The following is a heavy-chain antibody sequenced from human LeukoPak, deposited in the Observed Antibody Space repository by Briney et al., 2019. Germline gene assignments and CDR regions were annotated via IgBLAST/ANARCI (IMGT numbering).Heavy chain of an antibody. CDR2: ISWNSGSI. CDR3: AKGSRSPRRDGYNSNYYYGMDV. J-gene: IGHJ6*02. D-gene: IGHD5-24*01. V-gene: IGHV3-9*01. Sequence: PGRSLRLSCAASGFTFDDYAMHWVRQAPGKGLEWVSGISWNSGSIGYADSVKGRFTISRDNAKNSLYLQMNSLRAEDTALYYCAKGSRSPRRDGYNSNYYYGMDVWGQGTTVTVSS. CDR1: GFTFDDYA.